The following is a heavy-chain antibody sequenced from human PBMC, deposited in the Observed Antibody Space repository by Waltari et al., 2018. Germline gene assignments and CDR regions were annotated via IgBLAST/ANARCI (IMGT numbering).Heavy chain of an antibody. Sequence: QVQLQQWGAGLLKPSETLSLTCAVYGGSFSGYYWSWIRQPPGKGLEWIGEINHSGSTNYNPSLKSGVTISVDTSKNQFSLKLSSVTAADTAVYYCARGPPYGATPFDYWGQGTLVTVSS. D-gene: IGHD4-17*01. CDR1: GGSFSGYY. V-gene: IGHV4-34*01. CDR3: ARGPPYGATPFDY. J-gene: IGHJ4*02. CDR2: INHSGST.